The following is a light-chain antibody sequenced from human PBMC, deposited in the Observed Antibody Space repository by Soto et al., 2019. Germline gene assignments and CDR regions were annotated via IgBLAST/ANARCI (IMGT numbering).Light chain of an antibody. CDR1: QSVSIN. J-gene: IGKJ1*01. Sequence: EIMMTQSPATLSVSPGERATLSCRASQSVSINLAWYQRKPGQPPRLLIYAASTRATGIPARFSGSGSGTHFTLTISSLQTEDFAVYYCQQYNNWPRTFGQGTKVDIK. CDR2: AAS. V-gene: IGKV3-15*01. CDR3: QQYNNWPRT.